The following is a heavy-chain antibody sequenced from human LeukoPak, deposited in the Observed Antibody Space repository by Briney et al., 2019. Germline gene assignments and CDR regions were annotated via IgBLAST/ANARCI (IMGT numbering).Heavy chain of an antibody. Sequence: GGSLRLSCAASGFTFSSYSMNWVRQAPGKGLEWVSSISSSSSYIYYADSVKGRFTISRDNAKNSLYLQTNSLRAEDTAVYYCAKTYSSGYFDYWGQGTLVTVSS. CDR2: ISSSSSYI. J-gene: IGHJ4*02. CDR3: AKTYSSGYFDY. D-gene: IGHD6-25*01. CDR1: GFTFSSYS. V-gene: IGHV3-21*01.